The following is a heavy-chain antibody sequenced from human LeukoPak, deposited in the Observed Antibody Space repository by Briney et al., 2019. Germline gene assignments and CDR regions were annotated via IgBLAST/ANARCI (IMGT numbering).Heavy chain of an antibody. CDR2: IYHSGST. D-gene: IGHD5-12*01. J-gene: IGHJ6*04. CDR1: GGSISSSNW. V-gene: IGHV4-4*02. CDR3: ASSTGRYSGYDHPKDYYYYGMDV. Sequence: PSETLSLTCAVSGGSISSSNWWSWVRQPPGKGLEWIGEIYHSGSTNYNPSLKSRVTISVDKSKNQFSLKLSSVTAADTAVYYCASSTGRYSGYDHPKDYYYYGMDVWGKGTTVTVSS.